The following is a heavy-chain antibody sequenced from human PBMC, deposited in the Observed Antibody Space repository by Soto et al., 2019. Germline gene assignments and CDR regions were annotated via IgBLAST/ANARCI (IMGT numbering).Heavy chain of an antibody. V-gene: IGHV1-3*01. Sequence: ASVKVSCKASGYTFTSYAMHWVRQAPGQRLEWMGWINAGNGNTEYSQKFQGRVTITRDTSASTAYMELSSLRSEDTAVYYCARGIRYYDFWSGSRDNWFDPWGQGTLVTVSS. CDR2: INAGNGNT. CDR1: GYTFTSYA. CDR3: ARGIRYYDFWSGSRDNWFDP. D-gene: IGHD3-3*01. J-gene: IGHJ5*02.